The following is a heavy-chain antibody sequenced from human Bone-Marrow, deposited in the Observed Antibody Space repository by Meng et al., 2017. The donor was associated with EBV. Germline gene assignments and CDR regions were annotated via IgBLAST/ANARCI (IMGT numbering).Heavy chain of an antibody. CDR2: IYNGGTT. J-gene: IGHJ4*02. CDR3: AKSRSSTPGVVDY. V-gene: IGHV4-61*01. CDR1: GASVSGGTYH. Sequence: QLQLQESGAGLVMPSXXLSLTCXVSGASVSGGTYHWSWIRQPPGKELEWIGYIYNGGTTIYNPSLKSRVTILVDASKNQFSLKLSSVTTADTAVYYCAKSRSSTPGVVDYWGQGTMVTVSS. D-gene: IGHD3-10*01.